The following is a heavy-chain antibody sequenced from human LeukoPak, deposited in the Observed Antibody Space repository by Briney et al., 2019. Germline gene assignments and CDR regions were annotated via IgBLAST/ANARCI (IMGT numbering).Heavy chain of an antibody. V-gene: IGHV3-74*01. D-gene: IGHD5-24*01. CDR2: LSPDGSST. CDR1: GFTFSSYW. Sequence: PGGSLRLSCAASGFTFSSYWMQWVRQAPGKGLVWVSRLSPDGSSTTSADSVKGRFTISRDNAKNTLYLQIGSLRADDTAVYYCTRMSREAPALPDLWGQGPLVTVSS. CDR3: TRMSREAPALPDL. J-gene: IGHJ5*02.